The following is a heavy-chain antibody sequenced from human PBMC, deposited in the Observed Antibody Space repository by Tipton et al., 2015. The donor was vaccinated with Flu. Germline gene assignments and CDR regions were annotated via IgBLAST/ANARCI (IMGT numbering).Heavy chain of an antibody. D-gene: IGHD3-10*02. CDR2: IYHSGTT. V-gene: IGHV4-38-2*01. Sequence: TLSLTCSVSGYSISSAYYWGWVRRPPGKGLEWIGTIYHSGTTYYNPSLKSRLTISVDTSKNQFFLKLSSLTAADTAVYYCARHTGDSVRGVIDDWGQGTLVTVSS. CDR3: ARHTGDSVRGVIDD. CDR1: GYSISSAYY. J-gene: IGHJ4*02.